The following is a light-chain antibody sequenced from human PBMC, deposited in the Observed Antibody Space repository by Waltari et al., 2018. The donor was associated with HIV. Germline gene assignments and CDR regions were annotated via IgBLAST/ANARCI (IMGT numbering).Light chain of an antibody. CDR1: HSDNGRY. Sequence: QSALTQPPSVSGSPGPSVTISCTGNHSDNGRYVSWDQQQPGQAPRLMIFDVSQRPSGISARFSGSKSGTTASLTISGLQTDDEADYFCSSYTGTIKLFGGGTKLTVL. V-gene: IGLV2-14*03. J-gene: IGLJ3*02. CDR3: SSYTGTIKL. CDR2: DVS.